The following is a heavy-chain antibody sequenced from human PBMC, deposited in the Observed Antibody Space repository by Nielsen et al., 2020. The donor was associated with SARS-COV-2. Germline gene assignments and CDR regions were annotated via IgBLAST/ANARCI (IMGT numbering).Heavy chain of an antibody. CDR2: INPSGGST. Sequence: SVKVSCKASGYTFTSYYMHWVRQAPGQGLEWMGIINPSGGSTSYAQKFQGRVTMTRDTSTSTVYMELSSLRSEDTAVYYCARSGVLRFLEWLDAFDIWGQGTMVTVSS. CDR1: GYTFTSYY. D-gene: IGHD3-3*01. V-gene: IGHV1-46*01. CDR3: ARSGVLRFLEWLDAFDI. J-gene: IGHJ3*02.